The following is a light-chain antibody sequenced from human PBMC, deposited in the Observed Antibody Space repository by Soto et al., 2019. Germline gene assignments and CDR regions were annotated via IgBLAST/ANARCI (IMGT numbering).Light chain of an antibody. CDR1: SSDVGGYNY. CDR2: EVT. V-gene: IGLV2-14*01. CDR3: SSYTSRSTLVV. Sequence: QSVLTQPASVSGSPGQSITISCTGTSSDVGGYNYVSWYQQHPGKAPKLMIYEVTNRPSGVSNRFSGSKSGNTASLTISGLQAEDEADYHCSSYTSRSTLVVFGGGTQLTVL. J-gene: IGLJ2*01.